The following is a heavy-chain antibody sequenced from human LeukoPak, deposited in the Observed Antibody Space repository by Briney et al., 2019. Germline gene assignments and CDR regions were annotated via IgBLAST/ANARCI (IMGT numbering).Heavy chain of an antibody. Sequence: ASVKVSCKSSHYTVSSFVIVWVRQAPGQGLEWMGWISVYNGNTNYAQMFQGRVTMTTDTSTSTAYMEMWSLTSDDTAAHYCVRSGRTYQQLRYFFDNWGQGTLVAVS. V-gene: IGHV1-18*01. CDR1: HYTVSSFV. D-gene: IGHD2-2*01. CDR3: VRSGRTYQQLRYFFDN. CDR2: ISVYNGNT. J-gene: IGHJ4*02.